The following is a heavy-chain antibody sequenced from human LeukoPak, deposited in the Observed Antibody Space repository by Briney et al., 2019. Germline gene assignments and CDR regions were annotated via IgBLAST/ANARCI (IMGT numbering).Heavy chain of an antibody. CDR2: IKQAGSDK. CDR3: ATAFRGSYDN. CDR1: GFTFSSDW. V-gene: IGHV3-7*01. D-gene: IGHD1-26*01. J-gene: IGHJ4*02. Sequence: GGSLRLSCAASGFTFSSDWMSWVRQAPGKGLEWVANIKQAGSDKYYVDSVKGRFTISRDNTKNSLYLQMNSQRAEDTAVYYCATAFRGSYDNWGQGTLVTVSS.